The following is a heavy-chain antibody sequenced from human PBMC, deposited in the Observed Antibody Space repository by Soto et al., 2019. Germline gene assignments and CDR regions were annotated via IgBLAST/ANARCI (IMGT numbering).Heavy chain of an antibody. CDR3: ARAYFYDSSGYYHDRGMDV. V-gene: IGHV3-21*01. CDR1: GFTLSSYS. J-gene: IGHJ6*02. Sequence: PGGSMRLYCAASGFTLSSYSMNWVSQAPGKGLEWVSSISSSSSYIYYADSVKGRFTISRDNAKNSLYLQMNSLRAEDTAVYYCARAYFYDSSGYYHDRGMDVWCQVTTVTVSS. D-gene: IGHD3-22*01. CDR2: ISSSSSYI.